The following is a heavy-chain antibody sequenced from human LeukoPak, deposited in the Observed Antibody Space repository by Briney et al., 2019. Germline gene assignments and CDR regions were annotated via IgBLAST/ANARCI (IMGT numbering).Heavy chain of an antibody. J-gene: IGHJ4*02. CDR1: GGTFSSYA. CDR2: MNPNSGNT. D-gene: IGHD3-10*01. Sequence: ASVKDSCKASGGTFSSYAISWVRQATGQGLEWMGWMNPNSGNTGYAQKFQGRVTMTRNTSISTAYMELSSLRSEDTAVYYCASLGVPVDYWGQGTLVTVSS. CDR3: ASLGVPVDY. V-gene: IGHV1-8*02.